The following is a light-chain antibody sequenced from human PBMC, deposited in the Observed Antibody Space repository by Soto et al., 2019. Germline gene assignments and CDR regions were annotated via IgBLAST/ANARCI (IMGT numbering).Light chain of an antibody. V-gene: IGKV1-16*01. J-gene: IGKJ1*01. CDR1: QAITDY. Sequence: DIQMTQSPSSLSASVGERVTITCRARQAITDYLAWFQQRPGEAPKSLIYAASSLQSGVPSRFSGSGSGTVFTLTINNIQPEDFATYYCQQYRTYPWTFGPGTTVDIK. CDR2: AAS. CDR3: QQYRTYPWT.